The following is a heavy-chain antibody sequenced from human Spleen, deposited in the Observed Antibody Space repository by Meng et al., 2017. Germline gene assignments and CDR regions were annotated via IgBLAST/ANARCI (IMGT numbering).Heavy chain of an antibody. D-gene: IGHD6-13*01. CDR3: ATGAEAADN. J-gene: IGHJ4*02. CDR1: GFSFTDAW. V-gene: IGHV3-15*01. CDR2: IKSNSDGGTT. Sequence: GESLKISCVASGFSFTDAWMSWVRQAPGKGLEWVGRIKSNSDGGTTDYAAPVKGRFTISRDDSKNTLYLQMNSLITEDKAVYLCATGAEAADNWGQGTLVTVSS.